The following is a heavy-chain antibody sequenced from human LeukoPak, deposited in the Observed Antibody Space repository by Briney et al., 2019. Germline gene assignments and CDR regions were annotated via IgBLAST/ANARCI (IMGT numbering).Heavy chain of an antibody. CDR2: IIPIFGTA. V-gene: IGHV1-69*05. Sequence: ASVKVSCKASGGTFSSYAISWVRQAPGQGLEWMGRIIPIFGTANYAQKFQGRVTITTDESTSVAYMELSSLRSEDTAVYYCASDRGYSGYGLGAFDYWGQGTLVTVSS. J-gene: IGHJ4*02. D-gene: IGHD5-12*01. CDR1: GGTFSSYA. CDR3: ASDRGYSGYGLGAFDY.